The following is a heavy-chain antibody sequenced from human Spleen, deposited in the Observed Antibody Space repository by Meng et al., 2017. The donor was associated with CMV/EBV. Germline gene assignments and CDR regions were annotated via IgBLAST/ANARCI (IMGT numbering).Heavy chain of an antibody. D-gene: IGHD3/OR15-3a*01. Sequence: LSCAASGFTFSRYAMSWVRQAPGKGLGWVSVIYSGGSSTYYADSVKGRFTISRDNSKNTLYLQMNSLRAEDTAVYYCAKGGRPADYWGQGTLVTVSS. CDR3: AKGGRPADY. J-gene: IGHJ4*02. V-gene: IGHV3-23*03. CDR1: GFTFSRYA. CDR2: IYSGGSST.